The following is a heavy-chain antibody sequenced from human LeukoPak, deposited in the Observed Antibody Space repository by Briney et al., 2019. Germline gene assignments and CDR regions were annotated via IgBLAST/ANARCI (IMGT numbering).Heavy chain of an antibody. J-gene: IGHJ4*02. CDR2: ISSSSSYI. CDR1: GFTFSSYS. Sequence: GSLSLSCAASGFTFSSYSMNWVRQAPGKGLEWVSSISSSSSYIYYADSVKGRFTISRDNAKNSLYLQMNSLRAEDTAVYYCAKPRNTYVPLPIDYWGQGTLVTVSS. CDR3: AKPRNTYVPLPIDY. D-gene: IGHD5-18*01. V-gene: IGHV3-21*01.